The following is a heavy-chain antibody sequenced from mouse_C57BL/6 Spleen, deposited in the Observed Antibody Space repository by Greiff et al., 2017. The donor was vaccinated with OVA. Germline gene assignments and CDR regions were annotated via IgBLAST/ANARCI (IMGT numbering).Heavy chain of an antibody. D-gene: IGHD4-1*01. J-gene: IGHJ2*01. V-gene: IGHV1-15*01. CDR1: GYTFTDYE. CDR3: TRWGWDEDY. Sequence: QVQLKQSGAELVRPGASVTLSCKASGYTFTDYEMHWVKQTPVHGLEWIGAIDPETGGTAYNQKFKGKAILTADKSSSTAYMELRSLTSEDSAVYYCTRWGWDEDYWGQGTTLTVSS. CDR2: IDPETGGT.